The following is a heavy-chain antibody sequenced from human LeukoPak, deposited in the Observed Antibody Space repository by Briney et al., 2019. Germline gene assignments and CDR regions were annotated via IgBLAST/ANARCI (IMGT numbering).Heavy chain of an antibody. D-gene: IGHD6-13*01. Sequence: GGSLRLSCAASGFTFSSYEMNWVRQAPGKGLEWVSYISSSGSTIYYADSVKGRFTISRDNAKNSLYLQMNSLRAEDTAVYYCAREYSSSWYKNWFDPWGQGTLVTVSS. V-gene: IGHV3-48*03. CDR1: GFTFSSYE. CDR2: ISSSGSTI. CDR3: AREYSSSWYKNWFDP. J-gene: IGHJ5*02.